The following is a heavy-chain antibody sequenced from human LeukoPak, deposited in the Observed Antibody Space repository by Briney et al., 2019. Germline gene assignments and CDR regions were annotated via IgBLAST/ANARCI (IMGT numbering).Heavy chain of an antibody. V-gene: IGHV3-66*01. D-gene: IGHD1-26*01. CDR2: IYSGGST. CDR3: ARAGTSYAFDI. CDR1: EFTVRSNY. Sequence: GGSLRLSCAASEFTVRSNYMNWVRQAPGKGLEWVSVIYSGGSTYYADSVNGRFTISRDKSKYTLYLQMNSLRADDTAVYYCARAGTSYAFDIWGQGTMVTVSS. J-gene: IGHJ3*02.